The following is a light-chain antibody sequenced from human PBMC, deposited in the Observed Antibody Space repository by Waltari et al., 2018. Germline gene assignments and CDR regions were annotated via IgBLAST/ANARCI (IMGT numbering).Light chain of an antibody. Sequence: QSALTQPASVSGSPGQSITISCTGTSSDVGGYHYVSWYQQHPGKAPNLMIYDVCKRPSGGSSRFSGSKSGNTASLTIYGLQAEDEAEYYCCSYAGSTTSAVFGGGTQLTVL. CDR2: DVC. CDR3: CSYAGSTTSAV. J-gene: IGLJ7*01. V-gene: IGLV2-23*02. CDR1: SSDVGGYHY.